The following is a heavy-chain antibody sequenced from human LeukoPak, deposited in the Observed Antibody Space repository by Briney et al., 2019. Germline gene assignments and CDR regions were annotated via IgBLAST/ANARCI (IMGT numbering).Heavy chain of an antibody. CDR2: IYYSGST. Sequence: SETLSLTCTVSGGSISSSSYYWGWIRQPPGKGLEWIGSIYYSGSTYYNPSLKSRVTISVDTSKNQFSLKLSSVTAADTAVYYCARETRVPYSSSSPFDYWGQGTLVTVSS. CDR1: GGSISSSSYY. CDR3: ARETRVPYSSSSPFDY. V-gene: IGHV4-39*02. D-gene: IGHD6-6*01. J-gene: IGHJ4*02.